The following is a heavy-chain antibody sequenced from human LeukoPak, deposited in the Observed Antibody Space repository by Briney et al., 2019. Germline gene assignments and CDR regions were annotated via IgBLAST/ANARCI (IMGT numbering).Heavy chain of an antibody. CDR1: GFTFNTYT. J-gene: IGHJ4*02. D-gene: IGHD2-21*01. CDR2: ISGSSGII. CDR3: ANSPGK. V-gene: IGHV3-48*01. Sequence: GGSLRLSCAASGFTFNTYTMNWVRQAPGKGLEWVSYISGSSGIIDYADSVRGRFTISRDNAKNSLYLQMNSLRAEDTAVYYCANSPGKWGQGTLVTVSS.